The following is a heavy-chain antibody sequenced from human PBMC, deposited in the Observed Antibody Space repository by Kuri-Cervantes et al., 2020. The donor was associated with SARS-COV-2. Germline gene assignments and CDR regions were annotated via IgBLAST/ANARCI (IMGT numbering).Heavy chain of an antibody. D-gene: IGHD4/OR15-4a*01. V-gene: IGHV1-2*02. J-gene: IGHJ4*02. CDR1: GYTFTGYY. CDR3: ARDVPGGLTTGDY. Sequence: ASVKVSCKASGYTFTGYYMHWVRQAPGQGLEWMGWINPNSGGTNYAQKFQGRVTMTRDTSISTAYMELRSLRSEDTAVYYCARDVPGGLTTGDYWGQGTLVTVSS. CDR2: INPNSGGT.